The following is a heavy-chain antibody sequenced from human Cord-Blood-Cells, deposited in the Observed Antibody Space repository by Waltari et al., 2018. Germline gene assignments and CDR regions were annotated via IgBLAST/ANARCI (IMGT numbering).Heavy chain of an antibody. J-gene: IGHJ4*02. Sequence: QVQLQESGPGLVKPSETPSLTCTVSGGSISSYYWSWIRQPAGKGLEWIGRIYTSGRTNYNPSLKSRVTMSVDTSKNQFSLKLSSVTAADTAVYYCARDRGYSSSYYFDYWGQGTLVTVSS. CDR3: ARDRGYSSSYYFDY. V-gene: IGHV4-4*07. CDR2: IYTSGRT. CDR1: GGSISSYY. D-gene: IGHD6-6*01.